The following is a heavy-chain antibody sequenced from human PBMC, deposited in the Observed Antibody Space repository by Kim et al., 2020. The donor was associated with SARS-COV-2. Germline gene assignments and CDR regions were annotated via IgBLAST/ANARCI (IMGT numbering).Heavy chain of an antibody. J-gene: IGHJ4*02. Sequence: SYAQKFQGRVTMTRDTSTSTVYMELSSLRSEDTAVYYCARGHSSSSAFDYWGQGTLVTVSS. V-gene: IGHV1-46*01. D-gene: IGHD6-6*01. CDR3: ARGHSSSSAFDY.